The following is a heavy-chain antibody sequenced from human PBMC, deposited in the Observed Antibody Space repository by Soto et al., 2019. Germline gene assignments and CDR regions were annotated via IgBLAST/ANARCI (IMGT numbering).Heavy chain of an antibody. V-gene: IGHV3-48*03. CDR1: GFTVSSYE. J-gene: IGHJ4*02. CDR2: ISSIDNTI. CDR3: ARGPPCDY. Sequence: GSLRLSCAASGFTVSSYEMTWVRQAPGKGLEWVSYISSIDNTIYYADSVKGRFTISRDNDKYSLYLQMNILRADDSAVYYCARGPPCDYWGQGTLVTVSS.